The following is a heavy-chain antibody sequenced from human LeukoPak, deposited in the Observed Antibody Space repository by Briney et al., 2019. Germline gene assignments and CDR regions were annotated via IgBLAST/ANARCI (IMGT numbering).Heavy chain of an antibody. Sequence: ASVKVSCKASGYTFTSYGISWVRQAPGQGLEWMGWISAYNGNTNYAQNFQGRVTITADKSTTTAYMELSSLRSEDTAVYYCARGRYPVDTATPDFDFWGQGTLVTVSS. CDR3: ARGRYPVDTATPDFDF. V-gene: IGHV1-18*01. CDR2: ISAYNGNT. D-gene: IGHD5-18*01. CDR1: GYTFTSYG. J-gene: IGHJ4*02.